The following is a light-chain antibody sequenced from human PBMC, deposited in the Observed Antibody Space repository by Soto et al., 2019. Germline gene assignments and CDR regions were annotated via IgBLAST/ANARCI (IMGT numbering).Light chain of an antibody. Sequence: EIVLTQSPGTLSLSPGERATLSCRASQSISSSYLAWYQQKPGQAPRLLIYGASSRATGIPDRFSGSGSGTDFTLTISRLEPADCAVYYCQQFDNSPPRYTFGQGTKPEIK. CDR1: QSISSSY. CDR2: GAS. CDR3: QQFDNSPPRYT. V-gene: IGKV3-20*01. J-gene: IGKJ2*01.